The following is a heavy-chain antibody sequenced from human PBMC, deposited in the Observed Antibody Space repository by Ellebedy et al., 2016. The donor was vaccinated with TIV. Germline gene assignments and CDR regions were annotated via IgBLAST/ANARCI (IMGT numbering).Heavy chain of an antibody. D-gene: IGHD3-10*01. J-gene: IGHJ4*02. CDR1: DSSISSARY. V-gene: IGHV4-38-2*02. CDR3: ARLGWVLMWFGVRE. CDR2: VYQSGTA. Sequence: MPSETLSLTCTDSDSSISSARYWGWIRQSPGKGLEWIGTVYQSGTAWYNPSLRSRVTISLDTSKNQFSLKLSSVTAADTAVYYCARLGWVLMWFGVREWGQGTRVTVSS.